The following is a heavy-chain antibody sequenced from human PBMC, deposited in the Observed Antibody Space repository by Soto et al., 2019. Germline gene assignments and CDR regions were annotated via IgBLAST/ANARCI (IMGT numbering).Heavy chain of an antibody. V-gene: IGHV3-21*01. CDR1: GFTFSSYN. Sequence: EVQLVESGGGLVKPGGSLRLSCAASGFTFSSYNMNWVRQAPGKGLEWVSSISSSSSYIYYADSVKGRFTISRDNAKNSLYLQMNSLRAEDTAVYYCARGHARSGEDYWGQGTLVTVSS. D-gene: IGHD2-2*01. CDR2: ISSSSSYI. J-gene: IGHJ4*02. CDR3: ARGHARSGEDY.